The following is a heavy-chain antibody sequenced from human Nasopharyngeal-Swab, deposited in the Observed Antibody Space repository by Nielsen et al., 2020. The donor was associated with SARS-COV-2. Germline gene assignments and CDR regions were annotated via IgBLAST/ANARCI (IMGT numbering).Heavy chain of an antibody. CDR3: ARASVPAAIGVFGFDY. D-gene: IGHD2-2*01. CDR2: ISSSGSTI. J-gene: IGHJ4*02. V-gene: IGHV3-48*03. Sequence: WIRQPPGKGLEWVSYISSSGSTIYYADSVKGRFTISRDNAKNPLYLQMNSLRAEDTAVYYCARASVPAAIGVFGFDYWGQGTLVTVSS.